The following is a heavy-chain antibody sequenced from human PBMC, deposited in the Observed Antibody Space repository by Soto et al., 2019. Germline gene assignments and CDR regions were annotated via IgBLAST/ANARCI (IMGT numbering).Heavy chain of an antibody. V-gene: IGHV3-33*01. Sequence: QVQLVESGGGVVQPGRSLRLSCAASGFTFSSYGMHWVHQAPGKGLEWVPVIWFDGSNKFYADSVKGRFTISRDNSKNTVSLQMNSLRDEESAAYYCATTGPYWGQGTLVTVSS. CDR1: GFTFSSYG. J-gene: IGHJ4*02. CDR3: ATTGPY. CDR2: IWFDGSNK.